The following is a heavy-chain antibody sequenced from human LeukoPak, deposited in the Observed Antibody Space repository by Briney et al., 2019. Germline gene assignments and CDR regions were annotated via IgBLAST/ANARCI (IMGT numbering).Heavy chain of an antibody. CDR2: INHSGST. CDR3: ARHPLLLQKLEN. J-gene: IGHJ4*02. V-gene: IGHV4-34*01. Sequence: SETLSLTCAVYGGSFSGHYWSWIRQPPGKGLEWIGEINHSGSTNYNPSLKSRVTISGDTSMNQLSLKMRSVTAADTAVYYCARHPLLLQKLENWGQGTLVTVSS. CDR1: GGSFSGHY. D-gene: IGHD4-11*01.